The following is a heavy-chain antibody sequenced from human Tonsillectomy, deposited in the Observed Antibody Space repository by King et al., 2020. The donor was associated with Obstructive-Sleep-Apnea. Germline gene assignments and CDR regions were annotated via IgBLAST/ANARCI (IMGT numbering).Heavy chain of an antibody. CDR3: ARGAIARRITKVRSQFDP. D-gene: IGHD3-10*01. Sequence: VQLQQWGAGLLKPSETLSLTCTVHVASLGGYYWGWIRQPPGKGLEWIGEISHSGNTNYNPSLKSRVTLSVDTSKKEFSLNLTSVIAADTATYYCARGAIARRITKVRSQFDPWGQGILVTVSS. V-gene: IGHV4-34*01. J-gene: IGHJ5*02. CDR2: ISHSGNT. CDR1: VASLGGYY.